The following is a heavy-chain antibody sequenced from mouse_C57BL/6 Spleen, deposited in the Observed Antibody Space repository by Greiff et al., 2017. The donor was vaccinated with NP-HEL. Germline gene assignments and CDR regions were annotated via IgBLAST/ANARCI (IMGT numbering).Heavy chain of an antibody. CDR3: ARDYDYDDYAMDY. D-gene: IGHD2-4*01. Sequence: QVQLQQSGAELVRPGASVKLSCKASGYTFTDYYINWVKQRPGQGLEWIARIYPGSGNTYYNEKFKGKATLTAEKSSSTAYMQLSSLTSEDSAVDFCARDYDYDDYAMDYWGQGTSVTVSS. J-gene: IGHJ4*01. V-gene: IGHV1-76*01. CDR1: GYTFTDYY. CDR2: IYPGSGNT.